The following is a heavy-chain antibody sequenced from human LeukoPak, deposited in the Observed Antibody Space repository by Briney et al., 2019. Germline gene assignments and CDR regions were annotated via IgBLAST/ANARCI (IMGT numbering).Heavy chain of an antibody. CDR2: TYYRSKWYY. CDR1: GDTVSSNSAV. Sequence: HSQTLSLTCDISGDTVSSNSAVWNWIRPSPSRGLEWLGRTYYRSKWYYDYAVSVKSRITISPDTSKYQFSLHLNSVTADDTAVYYCARGFALDFWGQGTMVTVSS. J-gene: IGHJ3*01. CDR3: ARGFALDF. V-gene: IGHV6-1*01.